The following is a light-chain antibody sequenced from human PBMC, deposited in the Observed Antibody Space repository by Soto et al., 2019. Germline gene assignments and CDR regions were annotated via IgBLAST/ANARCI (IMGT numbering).Light chain of an antibody. Sequence: EWPQLPPPLSASVGDGVTITCRASQGVSSALAWYQQKPGKAPRLLIYDASSMERGVPARFSGSGSGTDFTLTISALEPEDFAAYYCQKHSSWPITFGQGTRLEIK. CDR3: QKHSSWPIT. CDR1: QGVSSA. J-gene: IGKJ5*01. CDR2: DAS. V-gene: IGKV1-13*02.